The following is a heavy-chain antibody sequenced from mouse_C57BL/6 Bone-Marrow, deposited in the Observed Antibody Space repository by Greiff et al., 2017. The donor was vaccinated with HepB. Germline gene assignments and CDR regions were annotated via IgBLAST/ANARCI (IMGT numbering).Heavy chain of an antibody. V-gene: IGHV5-12*01. J-gene: IGHJ4*01. CDR3: ARQIYCGTPYALDY. CDR1: GFTFSDYY. D-gene: IGHD2-1*01. CDR2: ISNGGGST. Sequence: EVQVVESGGGLVQPGGSLKLSCAASGFTFSDYYMYWVRQTPEKRLEWVAYISNGGGSTYYPDTVKGRFTISRDNAKNTLYLQMSRLKAEDTAMYYCARQIYCGTPYALDYWGQGTSVTVSS.